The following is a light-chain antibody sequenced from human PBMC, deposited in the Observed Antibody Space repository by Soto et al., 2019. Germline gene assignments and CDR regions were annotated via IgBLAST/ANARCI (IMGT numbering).Light chain of an antibody. CDR3: QQYGSSPEWT. V-gene: IGKV3-20*01. J-gene: IGKJ1*01. CDR2: AAS. Sequence: DTVLTQSPGTLDLSLGGRANLSCRASQSVSSSYLAWYQQKPGQAPRLLIYAASSRATGIPDRFSGSGSGTDFTLTISRLEPEDFAVYYCQQYGSSPEWTFGQGTKVDIK. CDR1: QSVSSSY.